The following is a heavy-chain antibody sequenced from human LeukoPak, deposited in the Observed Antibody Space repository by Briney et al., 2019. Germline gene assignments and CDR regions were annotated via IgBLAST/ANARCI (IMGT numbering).Heavy chain of an antibody. CDR2: ISPNSGGT. D-gene: IGHD3-9*01. Sequence: ASVKVSCKASGYTFTGYYMHWVRQAPGQGLEWMGWISPNSGGTNYAHKFQGRVTMTRDTSISTAYMELSRLRADDTAVYYCARDSAYYDILTGSYMDVWGKGTTVTISS. CDR1: GYTFTGYY. CDR3: ARDSAYYDILTGSYMDV. V-gene: IGHV1-2*02. J-gene: IGHJ6*03.